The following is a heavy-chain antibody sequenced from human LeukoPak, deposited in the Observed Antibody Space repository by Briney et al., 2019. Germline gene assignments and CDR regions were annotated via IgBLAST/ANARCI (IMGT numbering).Heavy chain of an antibody. J-gene: IGHJ4*02. D-gene: IGHD3-10*01. CDR1: GGSISSGDYY. CDR3: ARAVFELRGYFDY. Sequence: PSQTLSLTCTVSGGSISSGDYYWSWIRQPPGKGLEWIGYIYHSGSTYYNPSLKSRVTISVDRSKNQFSLKLSSVTAADTAVYYCARAVFELRGYFDYWGQGTLVTVSS. CDR2: IYHSGST. V-gene: IGHV4-30-2*01.